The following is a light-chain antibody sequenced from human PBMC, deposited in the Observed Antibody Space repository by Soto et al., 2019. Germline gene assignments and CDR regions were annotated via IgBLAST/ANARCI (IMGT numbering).Light chain of an antibody. V-gene: IGKV3-20*01. J-gene: IGKJ4*01. CDR2: GAS. CDR1: QSIGGNF. CDR3: QQYGSSPLT. Sequence: EIVLTQSPGTLSLSPGEGATLSCRASQSIGGNFLAWYQQRRGQAPRLLIHGASNRATGIPDRFSGSWSGTDFTLTISRLEPEDFVVYYCQQYGSSPLTFGGGTKVDIK.